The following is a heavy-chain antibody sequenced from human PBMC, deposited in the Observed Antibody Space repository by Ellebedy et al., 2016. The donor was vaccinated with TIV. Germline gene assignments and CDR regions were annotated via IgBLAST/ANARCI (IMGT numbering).Heavy chain of an antibody. V-gene: IGHV3-21*01. Sequence: GESLKISCAASGFSFSSYSMNWVRQAPGKGLEWVSSISSSSSYIYYADSVKGRFTISRDNAKNSLYLQMNSLRAEDTAVYYCARAYSSSWYVRLDYWGQGTLVTVSS. CDR1: GFSFSSYS. CDR2: ISSSSSYI. CDR3: ARAYSSSWYVRLDY. D-gene: IGHD6-13*01. J-gene: IGHJ4*02.